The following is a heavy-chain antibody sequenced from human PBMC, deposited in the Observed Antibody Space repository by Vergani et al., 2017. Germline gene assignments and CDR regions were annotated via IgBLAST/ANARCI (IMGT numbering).Heavy chain of an antibody. CDR1: GFTFSSYG. Sequence: QVQLVESGGGVVQPGGSLRLSCAASGFTFSSYGMHWVRQAPGKGLEWVAFIRYDGSNKYYADSVKGRFTISRDNSKNTLYLQMNSLRDEDTAVYYCAKDRPDAGIWGSGSYQGGFDYWGQGTLVTVSS. J-gene: IGHJ4*02. CDR3: AKDRPDAGIWGSGSYQGGFDY. CDR2: IRYDGSNK. V-gene: IGHV3-30*02. D-gene: IGHD1-26*01.